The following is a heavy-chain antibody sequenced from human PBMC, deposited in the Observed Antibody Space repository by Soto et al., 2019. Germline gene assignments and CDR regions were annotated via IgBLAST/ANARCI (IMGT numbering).Heavy chain of an antibody. J-gene: IGHJ5*01. V-gene: IGHV4-59*01. Sequence: AETLCLTCTASGVSISSYYWSWVRQPPGKGLEWIGYIYYSGSTNYNPSFERRVTISVDTTAKKFSVKLSSVTAPDTAVYYCARSLSYGDYFYPSREREFDSWGQGTLVTVSS. CDR3: ARSLSYGDYFYPSREREFDS. CDR1: GVSISSYY. D-gene: IGHD4-17*01. CDR2: IYYSGST.